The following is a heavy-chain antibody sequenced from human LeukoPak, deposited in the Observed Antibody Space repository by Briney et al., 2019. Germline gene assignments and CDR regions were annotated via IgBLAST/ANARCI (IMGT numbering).Heavy chain of an antibody. D-gene: IGHD6-19*01. CDR3: AKAQNIGYSSGWYGTDY. Sequence: PGRSLRLSCAASGFTFSSYAMHWVRQAPGKGLEWVAVISYDGSNKYYADSVKGRFTISRDNSKNTLYLQMNSLRAEDTAVYYCAKAQNIGYSSGWYGTDYWGQGTLVTVSS. J-gene: IGHJ4*02. V-gene: IGHV3-30*04. CDR2: ISYDGSNK. CDR1: GFTFSSYA.